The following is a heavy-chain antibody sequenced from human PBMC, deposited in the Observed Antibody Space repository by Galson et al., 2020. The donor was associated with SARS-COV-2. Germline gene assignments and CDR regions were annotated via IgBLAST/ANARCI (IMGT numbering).Heavy chain of an antibody. D-gene: IGHD3-3*01. Sequence: SLKISCAASGFTFSSYAMHWVRQAPGKGLEWVAVISYDGSNKYYADSVKGRFTISRDNSKNTLYLQMNSLRAEDTAVYYCARALGLVIIPIDYWGQGTLVTVSS. CDR3: ARALGLVIIPIDY. J-gene: IGHJ4*02. CDR1: GFTFSSYA. V-gene: IGHV3-30*04. CDR2: ISYDGSNK.